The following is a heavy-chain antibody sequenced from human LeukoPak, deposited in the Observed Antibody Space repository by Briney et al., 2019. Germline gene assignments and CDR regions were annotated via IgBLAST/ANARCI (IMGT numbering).Heavy chain of an antibody. V-gene: IGHV5-51*01. CDR2: IYPGDSDT. D-gene: IGHD3-10*01. CDR3: ARDGYYYGSGSYCAFDI. J-gene: IGHJ3*02. CDR1: GYSFTSYW. Sequence: GESLKISCKGSGYSFTSYWIGWVRLMPGKGLEWMGIIYPGDSDTRYSPSFQGQVTISADKSISTAYLQWSSLKASDTAMYYCARDGYYYGSGSYCAFDIWGQGTMVTVSS.